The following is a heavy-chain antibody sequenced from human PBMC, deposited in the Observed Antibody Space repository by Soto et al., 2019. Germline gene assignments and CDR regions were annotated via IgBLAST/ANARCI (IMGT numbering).Heavy chain of an antibody. J-gene: IGHJ4*02. CDR1: GYTFMTYA. D-gene: IGHD3-10*01. CDR3: ARVRMLWYGELSH. CDR2: INPGNGNT. V-gene: IGHV1-3*01. Sequence: QVQLVQSGAEVKKPGASVKISCKTSGYTFMTYALHWVRQAPGQRPEWMGLINPGNGNTEYSQKLQGRVTIASDTSARTVFMEVANMTSEDTAVYYCARVRMLWYGELSHWGQGTQVIVSA.